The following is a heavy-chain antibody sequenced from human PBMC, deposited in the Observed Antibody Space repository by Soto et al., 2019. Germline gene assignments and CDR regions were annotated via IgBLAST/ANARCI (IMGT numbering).Heavy chain of an antibody. J-gene: IGHJ6*02. D-gene: IGHD2-2*01. CDR1: GGSISSYY. CDR3: ARLEYCSSICCYGPLEYGMDV. CDR2: IYYSGST. V-gene: IGHV4-59*08. Sequence: SETLSLTCTVSGGSISSYYWSWIRQPPGKGLEWIGYIYYSGSTNYNPSLKSRVTISVDTSKNQFSLKLSSVTAADTAVYYCARLEYCSSICCYGPLEYGMDVCGQGTTVTVSS.